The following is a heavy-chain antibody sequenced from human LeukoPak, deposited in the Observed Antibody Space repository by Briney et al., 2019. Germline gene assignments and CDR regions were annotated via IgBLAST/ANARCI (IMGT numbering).Heavy chain of an antibody. V-gene: IGHV4-59*01. Sequence: SETLSLTCSVSGGSISSDYWAWIRQPPGKGLDWIGYMYYTGSTNYNPSLKSRVTISLATSKKQFSLKLSSVTAADTAVYYCVRVSVVYGMGVWGRGTTVTVSS. CDR3: VRVSVVYGMGV. J-gene: IGHJ6*02. CDR2: MYYTGST. CDR1: GGSISSDY.